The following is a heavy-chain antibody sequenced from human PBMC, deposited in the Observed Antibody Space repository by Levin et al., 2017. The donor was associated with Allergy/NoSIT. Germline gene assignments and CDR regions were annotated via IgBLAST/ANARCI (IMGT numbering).Heavy chain of an antibody. CDR2: FDPEDGET. J-gene: IGHJ6*02. Sequence: GESLKISCKVSGYTLTELSMHWVRQAPGKGLEWMGGFDPEDGETIYAQKFQGRVTMTEDTSTDTAYMELSSLRSEDTAVYYCATDLGSSWSSPLKQNYYDYGMDVWGQGTTVTVSS. D-gene: IGHD6-13*01. CDR1: GYTLTELS. V-gene: IGHV1-24*01. CDR3: ATDLGSSWSSPLKQNYYDYGMDV.